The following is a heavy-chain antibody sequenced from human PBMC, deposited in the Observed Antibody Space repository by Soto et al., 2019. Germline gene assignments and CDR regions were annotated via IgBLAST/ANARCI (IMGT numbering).Heavy chain of an antibody. D-gene: IGHD1-26*01. CDR1: GFTFSHYA. CDR3: AKGGSHNFDY. J-gene: IGHJ4*02. V-gene: IGHV3-30*18. CDR2: MSYDGSNE. Sequence: QVQLVESGGGVVQPGRSLRLSCAASGFTFSHYAMHWVRQAPGKGLEWVALMSYDGSNEYYADSVKGRFTISRDNSKNTLYLQMNSLRGEDTAVYYCAKGGSHNFDYWGQGTLVTVSS.